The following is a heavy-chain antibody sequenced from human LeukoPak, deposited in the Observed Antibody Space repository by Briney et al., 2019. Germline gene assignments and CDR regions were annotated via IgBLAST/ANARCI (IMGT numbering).Heavy chain of an antibody. CDR3: ARGPKVVPAAN. CDR2: IYYSGST. V-gene: IGHV4-39*07. J-gene: IGHJ4*02. Sequence: SETLSLTCTVSGGSISSSSYYWGWIRQPPGKGLEWIGSIYYSGSTYYSPSLKSRVTISVDTSKNQFSLKLSSVTAADTAVYYCARGPKVVPAANWGQGTLVTVSS. CDR1: GGSISSSSYY. D-gene: IGHD2-2*01.